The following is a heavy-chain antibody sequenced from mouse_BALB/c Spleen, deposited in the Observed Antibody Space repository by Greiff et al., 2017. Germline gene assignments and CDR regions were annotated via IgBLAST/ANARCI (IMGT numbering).Heavy chain of an antibody. J-gene: IGHJ4*01. V-gene: IGHV5-6-5*01. CDR1: GFTFSSYA. Sequence: DVHLVESGGGLVKPGGSLKLSCAASGFTFSSYAMSWVRQTPEKRLEWVASISSGGSTYYPDSVKGRFTISRDNARNILYLQMSSLRSEDTAMYYCARSTTATAMDYWGQGTSVTVSS. CDR2: ISSGGST. D-gene: IGHD1-2*01. CDR3: ARSTTATAMDY.